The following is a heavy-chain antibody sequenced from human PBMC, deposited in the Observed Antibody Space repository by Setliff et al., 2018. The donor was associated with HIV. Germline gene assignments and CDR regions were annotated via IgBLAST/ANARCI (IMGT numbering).Heavy chain of an antibody. V-gene: IGHV3-66*02. D-gene: IGHD6-25*01. CDR2: IYSDGST. J-gene: IGHJ4*02. CDR3: ARSRPYNSALDY. CDR1: GFTVSSSY. Sequence: LRLSCEASGFTVSSSYMAWVRQAPGKGLEWVSTIYSDGSTYHRDSVKGRFTLSRDNSKNTVYLQVGSLRPDDTAMYYCARSRPYNSALDYWGQGTLVTVPQ.